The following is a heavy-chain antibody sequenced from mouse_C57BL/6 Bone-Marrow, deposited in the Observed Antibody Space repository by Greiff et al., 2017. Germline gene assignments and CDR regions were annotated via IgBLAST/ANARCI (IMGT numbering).Heavy chain of an antibody. Sequence: VQLQQPGPELVKPGASVKISCKASGYAFSSSWMNWVKQRPGQGLEWIGRLDPGDGDTNYNGKFKGKATLTADKSSSTAYMQLSSLTSEDSAVYFGARRTVVGRYFDVWGTGTTVTVSS. D-gene: IGHD1-1*01. CDR1: GYAFSSSW. V-gene: IGHV1-82*01. CDR3: ARRTVVGRYFDV. CDR2: LDPGDGDT. J-gene: IGHJ1*03.